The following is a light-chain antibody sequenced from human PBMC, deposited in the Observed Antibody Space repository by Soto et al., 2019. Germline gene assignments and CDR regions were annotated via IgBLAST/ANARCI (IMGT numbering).Light chain of an antibody. Sequence: QSALTQPPSVSGSPGQSITISCTGTTSDVGGYNYVSWYQQHPGRAPKVMIYDVSNRPSGVSNRFSGSKSGNTASLTISGLQAEDEDDDYCSSFTASNTLVLFGGGTKLTVL. J-gene: IGLJ2*01. CDR3: SSFTASNTLVL. V-gene: IGLV2-14*01. CDR2: DVS. CDR1: TSDVGGYNY.